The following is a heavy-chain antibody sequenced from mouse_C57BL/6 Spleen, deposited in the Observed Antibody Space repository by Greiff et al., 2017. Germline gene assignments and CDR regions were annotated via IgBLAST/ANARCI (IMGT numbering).Heavy chain of an antibody. CDR1: GYTFTSYW. Sequence: QVQLQQPGAELVKPGASVKMSCKASGYTFTSYWLTWVKQRPGQGLEWIGDIHPGSGSTNSHEKFKSKATLTVDTSSSTAYMQLSSLTSEDSAVYYCARRGNYAMDYWGQGTSVTVSS. CDR2: IHPGSGST. CDR3: ARRGNYAMDY. V-gene: IGHV1-55*01. J-gene: IGHJ4*01.